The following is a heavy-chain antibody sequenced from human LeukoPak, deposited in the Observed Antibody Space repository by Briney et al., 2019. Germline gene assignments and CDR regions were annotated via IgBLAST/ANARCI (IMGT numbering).Heavy chain of an antibody. D-gene: IGHD1-26*01. CDR1: GFTFSSYS. CDR2: ISSSSSYI. Sequence: PRGSLRLSCAASGFTFSSYSMNWVRQAPGKGLEWVSSISSSSSYIYYAGSVKGRFTISRDNAKNSLYLQMNSLRAEDTAVYYCAREEYGGSYGFDYWGQGTLVTVSS. V-gene: IGHV3-21*01. J-gene: IGHJ4*02. CDR3: AREEYGGSYGFDY.